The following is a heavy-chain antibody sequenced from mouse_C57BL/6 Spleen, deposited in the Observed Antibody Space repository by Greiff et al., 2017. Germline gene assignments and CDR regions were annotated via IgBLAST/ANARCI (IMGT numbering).Heavy chain of an antibody. CDR3: ARDKRDFWYLDY. V-gene: IGHV5-4*01. CDR2: ISDGGSYT. D-gene: IGHD3-3*01. Sequence: EVKLMESGGGLVKPGGSLKLSCAASGFTFSSYAMSWVRQTPEKRLEWVATISDGGSYTYYPDNVKGRFTISRDKTKNNRYLQLSHLKSEDTAMYYCARDKRDFWYLDYGGHGTTLTVSS. J-gene: IGHJ2*01. CDR1: GFTFSSYA.